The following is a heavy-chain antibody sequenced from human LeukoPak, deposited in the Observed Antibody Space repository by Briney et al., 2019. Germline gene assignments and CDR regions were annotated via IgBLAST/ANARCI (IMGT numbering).Heavy chain of an antibody. CDR1: GGSINRSIYY. D-gene: IGHD6-19*01. V-gene: IGHV4-39*01. J-gene: IGHJ4*02. CDR2: IFYSGSA. CDR3: ARPLSSGWLPFDY. Sequence: PSETLSLTCTVSGGSINRSIYYWGWIRQPPGKGLEWIGSIFYSGSAYYNPSLKSRVTISVDTSKNQFSLKLSSVTAADTAVYYCARPLSSGWLPFDYWGQGTLVTVFS.